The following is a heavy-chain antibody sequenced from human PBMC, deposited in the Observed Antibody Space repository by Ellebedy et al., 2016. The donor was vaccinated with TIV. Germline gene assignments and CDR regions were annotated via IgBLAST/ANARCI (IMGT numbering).Heavy chain of an antibody. D-gene: IGHD3-16*01. V-gene: IGHV3-9*01. Sequence: SLKISCAASGFTFSSYSMNWVRQAPGKGPEWVSGISWHSGDIGYADSVKGRFTISRDNAENSLSLQMDSLKTEDTALYYCEKDKFPTSIGPFDYWGQGTLVTVSS. CDR2: ISWHSGDI. J-gene: IGHJ4*02. CDR3: EKDKFPTSIGPFDY. CDR1: GFTFSSYS.